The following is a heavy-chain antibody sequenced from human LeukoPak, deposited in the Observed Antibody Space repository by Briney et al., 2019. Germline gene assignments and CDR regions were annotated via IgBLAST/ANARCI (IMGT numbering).Heavy chain of an antibody. J-gene: IGHJ4*02. V-gene: IGHV3-21*01. Sequence: GGSLRLSCAASGFTFISYSMNWVRQAPGQGLEWVSSISSSSSYIYYADSVKGRFTISRDNAKNSLYLQMNSLRPEGTAVYYCAREPGDYWGQGTLVTVSS. CDR3: AREPGDY. CDR2: ISSSSSYI. CDR1: GFTFISYS.